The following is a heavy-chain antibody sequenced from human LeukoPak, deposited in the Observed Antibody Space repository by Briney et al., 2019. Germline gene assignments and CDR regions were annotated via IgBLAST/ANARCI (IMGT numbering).Heavy chain of an antibody. Sequence: GASVKVSFMASGYTLTDYYMHWVRPAPGQGLEWMGWINPNSGGTNYAQKFQGRVTMTRDTSISTAYMELSRLRSDDTAMYYCARIYGSGSYSSHYYYGMDVWGQGTTVTVSS. D-gene: IGHD3-10*01. J-gene: IGHJ6*02. CDR2: INPNSGGT. CDR3: ARIYGSGSYSSHYYYGMDV. V-gene: IGHV1-2*02. CDR1: GYTLTDYY.